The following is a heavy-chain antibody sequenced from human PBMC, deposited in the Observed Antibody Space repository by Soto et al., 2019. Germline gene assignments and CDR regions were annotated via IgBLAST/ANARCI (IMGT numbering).Heavy chain of an antibody. D-gene: IGHD2-15*01. J-gene: IGHJ5*02. Sequence: QVQLVQSGAEVKKPGASVTVSCKTSGYTFSSHYIHWVRQAPGQGLEWMGLINPSGGSTDYAQKFQGRLTMTRDTSTSTVYMELSSLTSEDSAVYYCAGLNYGGSSSWFDPWGQGTLVTVSS. CDR3: AGLNYGGSSSWFDP. CDR2: INPSGGST. V-gene: IGHV1-46*01. CDR1: GYTFSSHY.